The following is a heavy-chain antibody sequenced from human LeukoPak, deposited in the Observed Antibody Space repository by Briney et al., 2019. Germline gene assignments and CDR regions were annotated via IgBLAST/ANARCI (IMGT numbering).Heavy chain of an antibody. D-gene: IGHD2-15*01. CDR2: INPNSGGT. V-gene: IGHV1-2*02. CDR1: GYTFTGYY. Sequence: ASVKVSCKASGYTFTGYYMHWVRQAPGQGLEWMGWINPNSGGTNYAQKFQGRVTMTRDTSISTAYMELSRLRSDDTAVYYCARVGGNIVVVVAASYGMDVWGQGTTVTVSS. J-gene: IGHJ6*02. CDR3: ARVGGNIVVVVAASYGMDV.